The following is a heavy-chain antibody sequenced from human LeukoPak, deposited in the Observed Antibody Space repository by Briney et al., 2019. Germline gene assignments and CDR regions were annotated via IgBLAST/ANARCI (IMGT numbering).Heavy chain of an antibody. V-gene: IGHV3-7*03. Sequence: QPGGSLRLSCEASGFTFSSSWMTWVRQAPGKGLEWVANIKEDGSEKYYVDSVKGRFTIYRDNAKNSLYLQMNSLRAEDTAVYYCARDRRAHGYWGQGTLVTVSS. J-gene: IGHJ4*02. CDR2: IKEDGSEK. CDR3: ARDRRAHGY. CDR1: GFTFSSSW.